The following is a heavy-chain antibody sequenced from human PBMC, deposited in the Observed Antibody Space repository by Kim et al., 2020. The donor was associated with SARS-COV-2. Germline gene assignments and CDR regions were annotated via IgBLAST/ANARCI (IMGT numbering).Heavy chain of an antibody. V-gene: IGHV3-7*01. CDR2: IKQAGTEK. CDR3: ATSRTFDY. CDR1: GFIFSSYW. J-gene: IGHJ4*02. Sequence: GGSLRLSCAASGFIFSSYWVTWVRQAPGKGLEWVANIKQAGTEKHYVDSVKGRFTISRDNAKNSLYLQMNSLRAEDTAVYYCATSRTFDYWGQGTLVTVS.